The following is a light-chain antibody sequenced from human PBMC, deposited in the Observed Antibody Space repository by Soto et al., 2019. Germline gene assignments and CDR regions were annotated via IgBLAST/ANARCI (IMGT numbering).Light chain of an antibody. CDR3: CSYAGSSTSLYV. Sequence: QSALTQPASVSGSPGQSITISCTGTSSDVGSYNLVSWYQQHPGKAPKLMIYEVTKRPSGVSNRFSGSKSDNTASLTISGLQAEDEADYYCCSYAGSSTSLYVFGIGTKLTVL. CDR2: EVT. CDR1: SSDVGSYNL. V-gene: IGLV2-23*02. J-gene: IGLJ1*01.